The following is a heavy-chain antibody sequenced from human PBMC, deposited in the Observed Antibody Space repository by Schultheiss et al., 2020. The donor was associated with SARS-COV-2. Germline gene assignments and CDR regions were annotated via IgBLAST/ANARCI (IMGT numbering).Heavy chain of an antibody. J-gene: IGHJ4*02. D-gene: IGHD3-10*01. Sequence: GGSLRLSCAASGFTFSSYAMHWVRQAPGKGLEWVAVISYDGSYKYYADSVKGRFTISRDNAKNSLYLQMNSLRAEDTAVYYCARARQRYYFDYWGQGTLVTVSS. CDR1: GFTFSSYA. CDR3: ARARQRYYFDY. V-gene: IGHV3-30*07. CDR2: ISYDGSYK.